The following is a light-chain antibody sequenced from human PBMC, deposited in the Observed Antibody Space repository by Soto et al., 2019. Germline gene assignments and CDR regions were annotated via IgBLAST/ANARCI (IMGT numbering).Light chain of an antibody. J-gene: IGLJ2*01. CDR2: LNSDGSH. CDR3: QTWDTGIRV. CDR1: SGHSNYV. Sequence: QLVLTQSPSASASLGASVKLTCTLSSGHSNYVIAWHQQQPEKGPRYLMKLNSDGSHSKGDGIPDRFSGSSSGAERYLTISSLQSEDEADYYWQTWDTGIRVFGGGTQLTVL. V-gene: IGLV4-69*01.